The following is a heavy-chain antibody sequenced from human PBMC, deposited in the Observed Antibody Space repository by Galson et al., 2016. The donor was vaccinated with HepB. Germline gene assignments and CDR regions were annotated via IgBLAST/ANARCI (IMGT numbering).Heavy chain of an antibody. CDR3: ARVTGYCSGGSCANWFAP. Sequence: SVKVSCKASGYTFIGYYVHWVRQAPGQGLEWMGWINPNNGGTKYAQKFQGRVTMTRDTSISTAYMDLSSLRSDDTAVYYWARVTGYCSGGSCANWFAPWGQGTLVTVSS. CDR2: INPNNGGT. V-gene: IGHV1-2*02. CDR1: GYTFIGYY. D-gene: IGHD2-15*01. J-gene: IGHJ5*02.